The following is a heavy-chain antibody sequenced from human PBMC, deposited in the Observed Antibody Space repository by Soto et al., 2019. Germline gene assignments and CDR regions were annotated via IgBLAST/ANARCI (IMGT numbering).Heavy chain of an antibody. Sequence: QITLRESGPTLVKPTQTLTLTCTFSGFSLTTSGVAVGWIRQPPGKALEWLALIYWDDDKRYSPSLKSRLSITKDTSKKQVVLTMTNMHPMDTATYCSAHMWLIGNWFDPWGQGTLVTVSS. D-gene: IGHD3-22*01. CDR2: IYWDDDK. CDR3: AHMWLIGNWFDP. V-gene: IGHV2-5*02. J-gene: IGHJ5*02. CDR1: GFSLTTSGVA.